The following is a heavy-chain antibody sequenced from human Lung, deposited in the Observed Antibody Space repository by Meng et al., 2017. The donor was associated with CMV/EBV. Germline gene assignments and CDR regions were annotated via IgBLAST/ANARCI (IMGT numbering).Heavy chain of an antibody. CDR1: GDSVSSNSAA. Sequence: SQXXXLTXAISGDSVSSNSAAWNWIRQSPSRGLEWLGRTYYRSKWYNDYAVSVKSRITINPDTSKNQFSLQLNSVTPEDTAVYYCARDLRGYSGYDYPYYYYGMDVWXQGTXVTV. D-gene: IGHD5-12*01. CDR2: TYYRSKWYN. CDR3: ARDLRGYSGYDYPYYYYGMDV. J-gene: IGHJ6*02. V-gene: IGHV6-1*01.